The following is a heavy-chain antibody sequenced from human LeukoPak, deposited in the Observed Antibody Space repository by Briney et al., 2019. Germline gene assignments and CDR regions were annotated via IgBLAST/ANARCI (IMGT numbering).Heavy chain of an antibody. CDR3: ARQGYTSGWDY. CDR1: GYRFTSYW. Sequence: GESLKISCKGSGYRFTSYWIGWVRQMPGKGLEWMGIIYPGDSDTRYSPSSQGGGTTSADKSISTAYLQCSGLKASDTAMYYCARQGYTSGWDYWGQGTLVTVSS. J-gene: IGHJ4*02. D-gene: IGHD6-19*01. V-gene: IGHV5-51*01. CDR2: IYPGDSDT.